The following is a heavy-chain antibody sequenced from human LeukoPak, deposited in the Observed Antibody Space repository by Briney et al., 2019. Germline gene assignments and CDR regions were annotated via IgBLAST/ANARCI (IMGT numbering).Heavy chain of an antibody. J-gene: IGHJ2*01. Sequence: SQTLSLTCAVSGGSISSGGYSWSWIRQPPGKGLEWIGYIYHSGSTYYNPSLKSRVTISVDRSKNQFSLKLSSVTAADTAVYYCARDHCGSTSCYFDLWGRGTLVTVSS. CDR2: IYHSGST. V-gene: IGHV4-30-2*01. CDR1: GGSISSGGYS. CDR3: ARDHCGSTSCYFDL. D-gene: IGHD2-2*01.